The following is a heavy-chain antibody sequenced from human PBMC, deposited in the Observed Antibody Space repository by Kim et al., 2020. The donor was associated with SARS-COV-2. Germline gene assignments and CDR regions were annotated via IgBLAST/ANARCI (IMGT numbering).Heavy chain of an antibody. CDR2: IDPSDSYT. V-gene: IGHV5-10-1*01. D-gene: IGHD3-10*01. Sequence: GESLKISCKGSGYSFTSYWISWVRQMPGKGLEWMGRIDPSDSYTYYSPSFQGHVTISADKSISTAYLQWSSLKASDTAMYYCAVAMVRGVYYYYYGMDVWGQGTTVTFSS. CDR1: GYSFTSYW. CDR3: AVAMVRGVYYYYYGMDV. J-gene: IGHJ6*02.